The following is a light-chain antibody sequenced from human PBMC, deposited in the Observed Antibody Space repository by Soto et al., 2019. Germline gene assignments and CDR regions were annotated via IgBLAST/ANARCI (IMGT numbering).Light chain of an antibody. J-gene: IGLJ2*01. CDR3: SSYTISSTLA. CDR2: DVS. CDR1: SSDVGGYNY. V-gene: IGLV2-14*01. Sequence: QSALTQPASVSGSPGQSITISCTGTSSDVGGYNYVSWYQQHPGKAPKLMIYDVSNRPSGVSNRFSGTKSGNTASRTISGLRAEDGADYYCSSYTISSTLAFGGGTKLTVL.